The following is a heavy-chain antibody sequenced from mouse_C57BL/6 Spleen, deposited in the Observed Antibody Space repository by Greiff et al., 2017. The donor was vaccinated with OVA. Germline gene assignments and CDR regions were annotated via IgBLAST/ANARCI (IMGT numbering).Heavy chain of an antibody. Sequence: QVQLQQSGAELVRPGTSVKVSCKASGYAFTNYLIEWVKQRPGQGLEWIGVINPGSGGTNYNEKFKGKATLTADKSSSTAYMQLSSLTSEDSAVYFCARPPYYYGSSYAMDYRGQGTSVTVSS. CDR1: GYAFTNYL. D-gene: IGHD1-1*01. V-gene: IGHV1-54*01. CDR2: INPGSGGT. CDR3: ARPPYYYGSSYAMDY. J-gene: IGHJ4*01.